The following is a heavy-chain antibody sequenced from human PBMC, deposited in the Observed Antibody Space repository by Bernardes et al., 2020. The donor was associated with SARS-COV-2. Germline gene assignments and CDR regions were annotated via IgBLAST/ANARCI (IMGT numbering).Heavy chain of an antibody. CDR1: GGSISSGGYY. Sequence: SETLSLTCTVSGGSISSGGYYWSWIRQHPGKGLEWIGYIYYSGSTYYNPSLKSLVTISVDTSKNQFSLKLSSVTAADTAVYYCARLEYERWFDPWGQGTLVTVSS. CDR3: ARLEYERWFDP. J-gene: IGHJ5*02. V-gene: IGHV4-31*01. D-gene: IGHD6-6*01. CDR2: IYYSGST.